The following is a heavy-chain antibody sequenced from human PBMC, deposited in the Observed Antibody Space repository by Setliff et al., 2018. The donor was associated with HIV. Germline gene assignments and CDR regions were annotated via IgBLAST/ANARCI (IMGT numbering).Heavy chain of an antibody. CDR1: GYTFTGYY. Sequence: ASVKVSCKSSGYTFTGYYTHWVRQAPGQGLEWMGWINPNSGGTNYAQKFQGRVTMTRDTSISTAYMELSRLRSDDTANYYCARDLIRITPHGDLPFWGQGTLVTVSS. J-gene: IGHJ4*02. CDR2: INPNSGGT. D-gene: IGHD2-15*01. CDR3: ARDLIRITPHGDLPF. V-gene: IGHV1-2*02.